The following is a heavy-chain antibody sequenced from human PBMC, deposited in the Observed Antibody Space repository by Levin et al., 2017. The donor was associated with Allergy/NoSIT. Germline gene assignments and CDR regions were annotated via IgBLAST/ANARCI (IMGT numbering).Heavy chain of an antibody. J-gene: IGHJ4*02. V-gene: IGHV3-43*01. Sequence: GESLKISCAASGFNFDDYTMHWVRQAPGKGLEWVSLISWNGDTTYYADSVKGRFTISRDNIKNSLYLEMTSLRTEDTALYYCVKDFDDYGGNHFDYWGQGTVVTVSS. CDR1: GFNFDDYT. D-gene: IGHD4-23*01. CDR3: VKDFDDYGGNHFDY. CDR2: ISWNGDTT.